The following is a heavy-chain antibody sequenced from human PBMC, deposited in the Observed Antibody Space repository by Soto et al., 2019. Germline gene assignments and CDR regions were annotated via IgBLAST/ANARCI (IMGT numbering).Heavy chain of an antibody. D-gene: IGHD3-22*01. V-gene: IGHV4-59*12. Sequence: QVQLQESGPGLVKPSETLSLTCTVSGGSISSYYWSWIRQPPGKGLEWIGYIYYSGSTNYNPSLKSRVTISVDTSKNQFSLKLSSVTAADTAVYYCARDSSGYYLELAFDIWGQGRMVTVSS. CDR1: GGSISSYY. CDR2: IYYSGST. J-gene: IGHJ3*02. CDR3: ARDSSGYYLELAFDI.